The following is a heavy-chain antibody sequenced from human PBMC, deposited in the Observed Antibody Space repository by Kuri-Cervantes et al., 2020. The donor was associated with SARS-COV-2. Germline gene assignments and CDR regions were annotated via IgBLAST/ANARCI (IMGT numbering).Heavy chain of an antibody. D-gene: IGHD2/OR15-2a*01. V-gene: IGHV3-23*01. CDR3: ANSRSDSVYYYMDV. Sequence: ETLSLTCAASGFTFSDYYMSWVRQLPGKGLEWVSGISGGGGGTYYGDSVKGRFTISRDNSKNTLYLQMNSLRVEDTAVYYYANSRSDSVYYYMDVWGTGTTVTVSS. CDR1: GFTFSDYY. J-gene: IGHJ6*03. CDR2: ISGGGGGT.